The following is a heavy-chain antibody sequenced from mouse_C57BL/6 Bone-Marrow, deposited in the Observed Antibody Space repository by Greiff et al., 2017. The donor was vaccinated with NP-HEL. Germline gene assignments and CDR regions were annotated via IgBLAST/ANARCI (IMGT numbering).Heavy chain of an antibody. V-gene: IGHV3-1*01. Sequence: VQLQQSGPGMVKPSQSLSLTCTVTGYSITSGYDWHWIRHFPGNKLEWMGYISYSGSTNYNPSLKSRISITHDTSKNHFFLKLNSVTTEDTATYYCARDRDSNYVGWYFDVWGTGTTVTVSS. CDR2: ISYSGST. CDR3: ARDRDSNYVGWYFDV. CDR1: GYSITSGYD. J-gene: IGHJ1*03. D-gene: IGHD2-5*01.